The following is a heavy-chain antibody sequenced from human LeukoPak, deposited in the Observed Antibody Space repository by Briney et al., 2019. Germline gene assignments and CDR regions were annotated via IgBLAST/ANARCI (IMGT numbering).Heavy chain of an antibody. V-gene: IGHV1-2*02. CDR2: INPNSGGT. D-gene: IGHD4-11*01. J-gene: IGHJ4*02. CDR1: GYTFTGYY. CDR3: TRPYSNADPFDY. Sequence: ASVKVSCKASGYTFTGYYIHWVRRAPGQGLEWMGWINPNSGGTNYTQKFQGRVTMTRDTSINTAYMDLSSLRSDDTAVYYCTRPYSNADPFDYWGQGTLVTVSS.